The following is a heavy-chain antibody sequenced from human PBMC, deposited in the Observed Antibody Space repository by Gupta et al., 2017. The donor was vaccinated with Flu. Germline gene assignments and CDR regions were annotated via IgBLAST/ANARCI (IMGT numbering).Heavy chain of an antibody. Sequence: VQLVESGGGLVEPGGSLRLSCVASGFTFSSYSMHWVRQAPGKGLEWVSSIGDTSRDIYYADSVKGRFTISRDNAKNSLYLQMNSLRAEDTAVYYCAGYSLDPWGQGTLVTVSS. CDR3: AGYSLDP. D-gene: IGHD2-15*01. CDR1: GFTFSSYS. J-gene: IGHJ5*02. CDR2: IGDTSRDI. V-gene: IGHV3-21*01.